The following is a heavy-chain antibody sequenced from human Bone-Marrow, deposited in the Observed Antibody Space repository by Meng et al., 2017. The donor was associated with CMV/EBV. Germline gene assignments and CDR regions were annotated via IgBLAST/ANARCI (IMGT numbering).Heavy chain of an antibody. CDR1: GFTFSSYA. Sequence: GGSLRLSCAASGFTFSSYAMSWVRQAPGKGLEWVSAISGSGGSTYYADSVKGRFTISRDNSKNTLYLQMNSLRAEDTAVYSCAKMYCSSTSSVWNWFDPWGQGTLVTVSS. D-gene: IGHD2-2*01. V-gene: IGHV3-23*01. CDR3: AKMYCSSTSSVWNWFDP. J-gene: IGHJ5*02. CDR2: ISGSGGST.